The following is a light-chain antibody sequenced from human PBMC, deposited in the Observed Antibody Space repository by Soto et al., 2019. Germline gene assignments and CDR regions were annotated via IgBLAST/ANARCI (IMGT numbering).Light chain of an antibody. CDR1: QSVSSN. V-gene: IGKV3D-15*01. J-gene: IGKJ4*01. CDR2: GAS. Sequence: EIVMTQSPATLSVSPRERATLSCRATQSVSSNLAWYQQKPGQAPRLLIYGASIRATGIPARFSGSGSGTAYIHTSSSLQCEGFAVDYCNQSNNWPPTCGGGTKVVIK. CDR3: NQSNNWPPT.